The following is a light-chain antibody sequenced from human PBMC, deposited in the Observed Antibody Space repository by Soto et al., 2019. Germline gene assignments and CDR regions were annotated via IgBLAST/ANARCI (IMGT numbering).Light chain of an antibody. CDR1: SSDVGGYDY. Sequence: QSALTQPRSVSRSPGQSVAISCTGTSSDVGGYDYVSWYQQHPGKAPKLMIYDVNKRPSGVPDRFSGSKSGNTASLTISGLQAEDEADYYCCSYAGSYTWVFGGGTQLTVL. CDR2: DVN. CDR3: CSYAGSYTWV. V-gene: IGLV2-11*01. J-gene: IGLJ3*02.